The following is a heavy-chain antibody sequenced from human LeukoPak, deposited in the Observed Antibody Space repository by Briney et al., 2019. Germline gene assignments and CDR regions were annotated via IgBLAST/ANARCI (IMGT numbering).Heavy chain of an antibody. CDR1: GYTFTSYG. V-gene: IGHV1-18*01. D-gene: IGHD3-22*01. CDR2: ISAYNGNT. J-gene: IGHJ4*02. CDR3: ARGYDSSGYYEGFDY. Sequence: GASVKVSRKASGYTFTSYGISWVRQAPGQGLEGMGWISAYNGNTNYAQKLQGRVTMTTDTSTSTAYMELRSLRSDDTAVYYCARGYDSSGYYEGFDYWGQGTLVTVSS.